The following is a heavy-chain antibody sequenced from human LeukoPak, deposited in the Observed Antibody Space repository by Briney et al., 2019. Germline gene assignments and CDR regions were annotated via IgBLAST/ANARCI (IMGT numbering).Heavy chain of an antibody. CDR3: ARDLSGIAARHDAFDI. D-gene: IGHD6-6*01. V-gene: IGHV1-46*01. CDR2: INPSGGST. J-gene: IGHJ3*02. Sequence: ASVTVSFKASGYTFTSYYMHWVRQAPGQGLEWMGIINPSGGSTSYAQKFQGRVTMTRDMSTSTVYMELSSLRSEDTAVYYCARDLSGIAARHDAFDIWGQGTMVTVSS. CDR1: GYTFTSYY.